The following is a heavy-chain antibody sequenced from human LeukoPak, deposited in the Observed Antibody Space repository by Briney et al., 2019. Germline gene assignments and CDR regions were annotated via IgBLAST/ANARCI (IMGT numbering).Heavy chain of an antibody. Sequence: PSETLSLTCTVSGGSISSSSAYWGWIRQPPGKGLEWIGSIYYSKNTYYNPSLKSRVTISADTSKNQFSLTLGSVSATDTAVYYCVSPRGFSYGYLDYWGQGTLVTVSS. V-gene: IGHV4-39*01. CDR1: GGSISSSSAY. D-gene: IGHD5-18*01. CDR2: IYYSKNT. CDR3: VSPRGFSYGYLDY. J-gene: IGHJ4*02.